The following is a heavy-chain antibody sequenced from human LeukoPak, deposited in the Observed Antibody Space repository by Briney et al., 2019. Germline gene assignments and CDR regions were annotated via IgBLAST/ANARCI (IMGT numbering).Heavy chain of an antibody. V-gene: IGHV1-69*13. CDR1: GGTFSSSA. J-gene: IGHJ6*02. D-gene: IGHD5-12*01. CDR3: ARHSGYEHYYYYGMDV. Sequence: SVKVSCKASGGTFSSSAISWVRQAPGQGLEWMGGIIPIFGTANYAQKFQGRVTITADESTSTAYMELSSLRSEDTAVYYCARHSGYEHYYYYGMDVWGQGTTVTVSS. CDR2: IIPIFGTA.